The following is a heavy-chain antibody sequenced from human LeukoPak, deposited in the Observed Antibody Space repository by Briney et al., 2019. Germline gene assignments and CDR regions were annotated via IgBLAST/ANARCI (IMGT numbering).Heavy chain of an antibody. CDR1: GYYFTSYW. D-gene: IGHD3-22*01. J-gene: IGHJ4*02. Sequence: PGGSLKISCKGSGYYFTSYWIGWVRQMPGKGLEWMGIIYPGDSDTRYSPSFQGQVTISADKSISTAYLQWSSLKASDTAMYYCARRGYDSSAPPDYWGQGTLVTVSS. V-gene: IGHV5-51*01. CDR2: IYPGDSDT. CDR3: ARRGYDSSAPPDY.